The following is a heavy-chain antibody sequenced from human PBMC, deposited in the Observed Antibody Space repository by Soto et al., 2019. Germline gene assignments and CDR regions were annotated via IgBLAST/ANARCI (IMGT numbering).Heavy chain of an antibody. CDR2: INQDGSQQ. J-gene: IGHJ5*02. CDR1: GFTFSNSW. CDR3: ARVRLSSSTHNWFDP. D-gene: IGHD2-2*01. Sequence: GGSLRLSCVDPGFTFSNSWMSWVRQAPGKGPEWVANINQDGSQQYYVDSMKGRFTISRDNAKSSLYLQMNSLRADDTAVYYCARVRLSSSTHNWFDPWGQGTLVTVSS. V-gene: IGHV3-7*03.